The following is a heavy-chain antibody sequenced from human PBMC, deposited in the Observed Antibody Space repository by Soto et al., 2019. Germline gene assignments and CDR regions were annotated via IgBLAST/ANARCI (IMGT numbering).Heavy chain of an antibody. CDR1: GGSISSSSYY. V-gene: IGHV4-39*01. J-gene: IGHJ6*02. Sequence: PSETLSLTCTVSGGSISSSSYYWGWTRQPPGKGLEWIGSIYYSGSTYYNPSLKSRVTISVDTSKNQFSLKLSSVTAADTAVYYCARRGITGTHRGYYYYGMDVWGQGTTVTVSS. D-gene: IGHD1-20*01. CDR2: IYYSGST. CDR3: ARRGITGTHRGYYYYGMDV.